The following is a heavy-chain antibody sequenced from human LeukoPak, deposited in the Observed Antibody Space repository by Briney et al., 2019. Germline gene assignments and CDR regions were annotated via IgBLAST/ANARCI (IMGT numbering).Heavy chain of an antibody. CDR1: GFTFSDYG. J-gene: IGHJ4*02. D-gene: IGHD5-24*01. CDR2: IRYDATNK. CDR3: AKDYVSGDGYWDFDY. V-gene: IGHV3-30*02. Sequence: GGSLRLSCAASGFTFSDYGMHWVRQAPGKGLEWVAFIRYDATNKHYADSVKGRFSISRDNSKNTVDLQMNSLRVEDTAVYYCAKDYVSGDGYWDFDYWGQGTLVTVSS.